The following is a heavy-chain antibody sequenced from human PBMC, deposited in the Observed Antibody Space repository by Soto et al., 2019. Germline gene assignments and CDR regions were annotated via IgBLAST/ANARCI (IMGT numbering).Heavy chain of an antibody. CDR1: GDSVSISHYY. J-gene: IGHJ4*02. D-gene: IGHD6-19*01. CDR3: ARHPTFSGWEYYFDY. Sequence: QLQLQESGPGLVKPSETLSVTCTVSGDSVSISHYYWGWIRLPPGKGLEWIGSVYYSGSTYYNPSLKSRVTLSVDTSKNQFSLKLSSVTAADAAIYYCARHPTFSGWEYYFDYWGQGTLVTVSS. V-gene: IGHV4-39*01. CDR2: VYYSGST.